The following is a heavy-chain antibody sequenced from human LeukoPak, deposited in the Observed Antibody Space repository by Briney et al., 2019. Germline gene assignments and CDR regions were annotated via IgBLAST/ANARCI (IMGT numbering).Heavy chain of an antibody. D-gene: IGHD2-15*01. CDR3: ARGCSGGSCYLNDY. Sequence: GSLRLSCAASGFTFSSYSMNWVRQAPGKGLEWVSSISSSSSYIYYADSVKGRFTISRDNAKNSLYLQMNSLRAEDTAVYYCARGCSGGSCYLNDYWDQGTLVTVSS. J-gene: IGHJ4*02. V-gene: IGHV3-21*01. CDR1: GFTFSSYS. CDR2: ISSSSSYI.